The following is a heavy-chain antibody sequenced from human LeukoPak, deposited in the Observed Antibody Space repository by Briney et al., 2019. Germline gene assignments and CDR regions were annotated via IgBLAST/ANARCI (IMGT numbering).Heavy chain of an antibody. CDR3: ARANDNYYYYYMDV. D-gene: IGHD3-9*01. CDR1: GFTFSRHG. V-gene: IGHV3-23*01. CDR2: ISPSGDIK. J-gene: IGHJ6*03. Sequence: GGSLRLSCVASGFTFSRHGMNWVRQAPGKGLEWVSGISPSGDIKYYADSVKGRFTTSRDNSKNTLYLQMNSLRAEDTAVYYCARANDNYYYYYMDVWGKGTTVTISS.